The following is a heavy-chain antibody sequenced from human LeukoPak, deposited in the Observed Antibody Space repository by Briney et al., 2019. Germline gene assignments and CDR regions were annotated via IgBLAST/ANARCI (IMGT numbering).Heavy chain of an antibody. D-gene: IGHD2-15*01. CDR2: IDSSSSTI. CDR1: GFIFCDYN. V-gene: IGHV3-48*04. CDR3: ARVIGYCSGGSCPKTVDY. J-gene: IGHJ4*02. Sequence: GGSLRLSCEASGFIFCDYNMNWVRQAPGKGLEWLSFIDSSSSTIYYADSVKGRFAISRDNAKNSLYLQMNSLRAEDTAVYYCARVIGYCSGGSCPKTVDYWGQGTLVTVSS.